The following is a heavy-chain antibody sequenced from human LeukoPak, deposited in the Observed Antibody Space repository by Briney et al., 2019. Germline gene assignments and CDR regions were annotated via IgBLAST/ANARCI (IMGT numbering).Heavy chain of an antibody. V-gene: IGHV3-23*01. CDR1: GFTFSNYA. CDR2: ITGSGGNT. Sequence: GGSLRLSCAASGFTFSNYAMSWVRQAPGKGLEWVSAITGSGGNTYYADSVKGRFTISRDNSKNTVFLQMNRLRAEDTAVYYCAKWGDYDVLTGYYVSDYWGQGTLVTVSS. D-gene: IGHD3-9*01. J-gene: IGHJ4*02. CDR3: AKWGDYDVLTGYYVSDY.